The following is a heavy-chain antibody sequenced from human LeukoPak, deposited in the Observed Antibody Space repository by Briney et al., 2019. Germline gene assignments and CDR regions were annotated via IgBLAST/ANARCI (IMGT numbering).Heavy chain of an antibody. Sequence: PSETLSLTCTVSGGSISSYYWSWIRQPPGKGLEWIGYIYYSGSTNYNPSLKGRVTISVDTSKNQFSLKLSSVTAADTAVYYCARGGSSGWYDAFDIWGQGTMVTVSS. CDR1: GGSISSYY. CDR3: ARGGSSGWYDAFDI. V-gene: IGHV4-59*01. J-gene: IGHJ3*02. CDR2: IYYSGST. D-gene: IGHD6-19*01.